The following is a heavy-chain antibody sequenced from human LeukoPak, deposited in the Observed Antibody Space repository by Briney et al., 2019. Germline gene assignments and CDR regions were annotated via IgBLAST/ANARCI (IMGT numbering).Heavy chain of an antibody. V-gene: IGHV1-8*03. CDR2: MNPNSGNT. J-gene: IGHJ4*02. CDR1: GGTFASYD. D-gene: IGHD1-26*01. Sequence: ASVKVSCKASGGTFASYDINWVRQATGQGREWMGWMNPNSGNTGYAQKFQGRVTITRNTSISTAYMELSSLRSEDTAVYYCARGGELHGEVDYWGQGTLVTVSS. CDR3: ARGGELHGEVDY.